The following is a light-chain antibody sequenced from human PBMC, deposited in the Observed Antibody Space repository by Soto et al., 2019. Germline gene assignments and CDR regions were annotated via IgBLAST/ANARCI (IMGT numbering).Light chain of an antibody. Sequence: EIVFTQSPGTLSLSPGERATLSCRASHSVSSRYLAWYQQKPGQAPRLLIYGASTRASGIPDRFSGSGSGTDFTLTISRLEPEDFAVYYCQQYGSSPPLTCVGGTKVEIK. V-gene: IGKV3-20*01. J-gene: IGKJ4*01. CDR1: HSVSSRY. CDR2: GAS. CDR3: QQYGSSPPLT.